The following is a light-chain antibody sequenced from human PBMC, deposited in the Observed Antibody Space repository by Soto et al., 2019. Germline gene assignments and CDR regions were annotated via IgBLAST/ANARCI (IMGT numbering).Light chain of an antibody. V-gene: IGLV2-14*01. CDR3: SSYTSSGSRV. CDR2: NVS. J-gene: IGLJ2*01. Sequence: QSALTQPASVSGSPVQSSSISCTGTNSDVGGYNYVSWYQQHPGKAPKLMIYNVSNRPSGVSDRFSGSKSGNTSSLTISGLQAEDVADYYCSSYTSSGSRVFGGGTKLTVL. CDR1: NSDVGGYNY.